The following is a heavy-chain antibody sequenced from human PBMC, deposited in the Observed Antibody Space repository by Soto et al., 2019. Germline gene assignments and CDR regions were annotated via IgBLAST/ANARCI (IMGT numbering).Heavy chain of an antibody. J-gene: IGHJ4*02. Sequence: QVQLQESGPGLVKPAGTLSLTCAVSGGSISSSNWWSWVRQPPGKGLEWIGEIYHSGSTNYNPSLKGRXXVXVXXSKNQFSLKLSSVTAADTAVYYCARVIVGATGLDYWGQGTLVTVSS. CDR2: IYHSGST. CDR1: GGSISSSNW. CDR3: ARVIVGATGLDY. V-gene: IGHV4-4*02. D-gene: IGHD1-26*01.